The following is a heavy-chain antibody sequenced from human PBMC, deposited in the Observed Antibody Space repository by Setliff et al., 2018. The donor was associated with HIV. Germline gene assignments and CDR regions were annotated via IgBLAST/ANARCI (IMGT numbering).Heavy chain of an antibody. CDR3: ARRANYDSSAYSY. V-gene: IGHV3-23*01. D-gene: IGHD3-22*01. CDR2: ITDSGDKT. CDR1: GFTFSNYA. J-gene: IGHJ4*02. Sequence: GGSLRLSCAASGFTFSNYAMSWVRQAPGKGLEWVSSITDSGDKTYYADSVKGRFTISRDISRNTLYLQLNSLRAEDTAMYYCARRANYDSSAYSYWGQGTLVTVSS.